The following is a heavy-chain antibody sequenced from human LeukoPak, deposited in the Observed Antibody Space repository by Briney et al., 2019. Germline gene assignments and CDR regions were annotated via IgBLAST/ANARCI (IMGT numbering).Heavy chain of an antibody. J-gene: IGHJ4*02. D-gene: IGHD3-10*01. CDR3: ARDLTQSLYYYGSGSFPSDY. CDR2: ISAYNGNT. CDR1: GYTFTSYG. Sequence: ASVKVSCKASGYTFTSYGISWVRQGPGQGLEWMGWISAYNGNTNYAQKLQGRVTMTTDTSTSTAYMELRSLRSDDTAVYYCARDLTQSLYYYGSGSFPSDYWGQGTLVTVSS. V-gene: IGHV1-18*01.